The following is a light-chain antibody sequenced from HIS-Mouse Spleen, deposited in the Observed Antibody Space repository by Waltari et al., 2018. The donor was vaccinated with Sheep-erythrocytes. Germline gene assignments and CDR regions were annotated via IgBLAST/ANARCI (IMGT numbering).Light chain of an antibody. Sequence: QSALTQPASVSGSPGQSISISCTARSSDVGSYNFFSWYQQHPGKAPKLMIYEGSKRPSGVSNRFSGSKSGNTASLTISGLQAEDEADYYCCSYAGSSTPWVFGGGTKLTVL. CDR3: CSYAGSSTPWV. V-gene: IGLV2-23*01. J-gene: IGLJ3*02. CDR1: SSDVGSYNF. CDR2: EGS.